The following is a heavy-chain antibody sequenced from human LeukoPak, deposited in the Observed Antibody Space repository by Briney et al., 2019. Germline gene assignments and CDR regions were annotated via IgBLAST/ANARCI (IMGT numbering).Heavy chain of an antibody. J-gene: IGHJ4*02. CDR2: ISGSGGST. CDR3: AKHVTTVTNLLDY. D-gene: IGHD4-17*01. CDR1: GFTFSSYA. Sequence: GGSLRLSCPASGFTFSSYAISWVRQAPGKGLEWVSGISGSGGSTYYADSVKGRFTISRDNSKNTLYLQMNSLRAEDTAVYYYAKHVTTVTNLLDYWGQGTLVTVSA. V-gene: IGHV3-23*01.